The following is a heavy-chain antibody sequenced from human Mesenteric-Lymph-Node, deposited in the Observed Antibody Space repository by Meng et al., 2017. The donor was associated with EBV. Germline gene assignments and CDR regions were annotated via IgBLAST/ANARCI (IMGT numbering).Heavy chain of an antibody. V-gene: IGHV4-39*07. CDR2: IYYSGST. D-gene: IGHD3-10*01. Sequence: HRQLRGSGPGLVKPSETLSLTCTVPGGSISSSSYYWGWIRQPPGKGLEWIGNIYYSGSTYYNPSLKSRVTISVDTSKNQFSLNLYSVTAADTAVYYCARENPARGNWFDPWGQGALVTVSS. CDR3: ARENPARGNWFDP. CDR1: GGSISSSSYY. J-gene: IGHJ5*02.